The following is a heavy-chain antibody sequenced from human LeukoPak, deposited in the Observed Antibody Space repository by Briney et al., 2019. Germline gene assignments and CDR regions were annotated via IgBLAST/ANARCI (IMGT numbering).Heavy chain of an antibody. CDR2: INPNSGGT. D-gene: IGHD3-10*01. CDR3: ARDKRGITMVRGVINYYYYMDV. V-gene: IGHV1-2*02. CDR1: GYTFTGYY. Sequence: ASVKVSCKASGYTFTGYYMHWVRQAPGQGLEWMGWINPNSGGTNYAQKFQGRVTMTRDTSISTAYMELSRLRSDDTAVYYCARDKRGITMVRGVINYYYYMDVWGKGTTVTVSS. J-gene: IGHJ6*03.